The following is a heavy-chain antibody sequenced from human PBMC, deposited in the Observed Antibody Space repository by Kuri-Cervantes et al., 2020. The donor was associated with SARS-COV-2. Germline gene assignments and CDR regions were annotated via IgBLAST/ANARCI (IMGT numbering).Heavy chain of an antibody. CDR1: GFTSSSYS. J-gene: IGHJ3*02. CDR3: ARVSSSSSPAFDI. V-gene: IGHV3-21*01. D-gene: IGHD6-6*01. CDR2: ISSSSSYI. Sequence: LSLTCAASGFTSSSYSMNWVRQAPGKGLEWVSSISSSSSYIYYADSVKGRFTISRDNAKNSLYLQMNSLRAEDTAVYYCARVSSSSSPAFDIWGQGTMVTVSS.